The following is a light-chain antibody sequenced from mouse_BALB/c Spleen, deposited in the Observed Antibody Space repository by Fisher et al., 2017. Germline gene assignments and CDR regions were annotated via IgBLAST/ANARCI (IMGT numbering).Light chain of an antibody. Sequence: DIVLTQTTAIMAASLGQKVTMTCSASSSVSSSYLHWYQQKSGASPKPLIYSTSNLASGVPSRFSGSGSGTFYSLTISSVEAEDAADYYCHQWSSYPYTFGGGTKLEIK. V-gene: IGKV4-58*01. J-gene: IGKJ2*01. CDR1: SSVSSSY. CDR2: STS. CDR3: HQWSSYPYT.